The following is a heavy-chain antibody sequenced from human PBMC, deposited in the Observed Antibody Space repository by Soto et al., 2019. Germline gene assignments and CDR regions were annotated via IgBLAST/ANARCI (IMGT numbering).Heavy chain of an antibody. D-gene: IGHD2-15*01. CDR2: IWYDGSNK. Sequence: PGGSLRLSCAASGFTFSSYGMHWVRQAPGKGLEWVAVIWYDGSNKYYADSVKGRFTISRDNSKNTLYLQMNSLRAEDTAVYYCARVEPGRLTLVGGMDVWGQGTTGTV. J-gene: IGHJ6*02. V-gene: IGHV3-33*01. CDR3: ARVEPGRLTLVGGMDV. CDR1: GFTFSSYG.